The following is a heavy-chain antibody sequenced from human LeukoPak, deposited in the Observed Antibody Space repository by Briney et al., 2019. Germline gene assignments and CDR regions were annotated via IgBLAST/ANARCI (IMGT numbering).Heavy chain of an antibody. D-gene: IGHD1-26*01. CDR2: ISSDGSST. V-gene: IGHV3-74*01. J-gene: IGHJ4*02. CDR1: GFTFSSYA. Sequence: GGSLRLSCAASGFTFSSYAMYWVRQAPGKGLVWVSRISSDGSSTIHADSVKGRFTISRDIAKNTLYLQMNSLRAEDTAVYYCARAQMGAPTDYWGQGTLVTVSS. CDR3: ARAQMGAPTDY.